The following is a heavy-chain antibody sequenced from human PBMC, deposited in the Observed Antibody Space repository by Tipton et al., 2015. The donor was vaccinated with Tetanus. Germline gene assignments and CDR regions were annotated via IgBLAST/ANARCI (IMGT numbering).Heavy chain of an antibody. CDR1: GYSISSGYY. Sequence: TLSLTCAVSGYSISSGYYWGWIRQPPGKGLEWIGSIYHSGSTYYNPSLKSRVTISVDTSKNQFSLKLASVTAADTAVYYCARALKYYDFWSGYHDAFDIWGQGTMVTVSS. V-gene: IGHV4-38-2*01. CDR3: ARALKYYDFWSGYHDAFDI. D-gene: IGHD3-3*01. J-gene: IGHJ3*02. CDR2: IYHSGST.